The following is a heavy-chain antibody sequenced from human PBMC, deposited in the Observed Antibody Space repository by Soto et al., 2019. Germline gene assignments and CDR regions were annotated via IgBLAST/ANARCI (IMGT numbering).Heavy chain of an antibody. CDR3: TLGSWSAETFDI. Sequence: QVQLVQSGAEVKKPGSSVKVSCKASGGIFSTYTIIWVRQAPGQGLEWMGRILPMLDITNSAQRFQGRVTITADKSTSTAYLELSSLRSEDTAVYYCTLGSWSAETFDIWGRGTMVTVSS. D-gene: IGHD6-13*01. CDR2: ILPMLDIT. J-gene: IGHJ3*02. V-gene: IGHV1-69*02. CDR1: GGIFSTYT.